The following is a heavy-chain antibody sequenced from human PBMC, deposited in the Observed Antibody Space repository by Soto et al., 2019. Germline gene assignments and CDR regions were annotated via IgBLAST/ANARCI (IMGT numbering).Heavy chain of an antibody. V-gene: IGHV1-69*12. D-gene: IGHD5-18*01. Sequence: QVQLVQSGAEVKKPGSSVKVSCKASGGTFSSYAISWVRQAPGQGLEWMGGIIPIFGTANYAQKFQGRVTITADESTSTAYTELSSLRSEDTAVYYCARDDVDTAMVSYGMDVWGQGTTVTVSS. CDR3: ARDDVDTAMVSYGMDV. CDR2: IIPIFGTA. J-gene: IGHJ6*02. CDR1: GGTFSSYA.